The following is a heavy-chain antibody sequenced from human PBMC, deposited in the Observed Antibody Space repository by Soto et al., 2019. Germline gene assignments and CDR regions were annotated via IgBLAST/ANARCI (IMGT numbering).Heavy chain of an antibody. CDR2: ISTSGSTM. J-gene: IGHJ2*01. CDR1: GFTFSDYY. V-gene: IGHV3-11*01. CDR3: ARDNPVLLAVAERWYFDL. D-gene: IGHD6-19*01. Sequence: QVQLVESGGGLAKPGGSLRLSCAASGFTFSDYYMSWIRQAPGKGLEWVSYISTSGSTMYYADSVKGRFTMSRDNAKNSLYLQMNSLRAEDTAVYYCARDNPVLLAVAERWYFDLWGRGTLVTVSS.